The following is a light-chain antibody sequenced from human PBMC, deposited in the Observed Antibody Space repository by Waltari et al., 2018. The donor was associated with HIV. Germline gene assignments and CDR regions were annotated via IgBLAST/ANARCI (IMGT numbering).Light chain of an antibody. CDR2: AAS. J-gene: IGKJ2*01. Sequence: GDRVTITCRASEDIHEFLAWYQQKPGVAPKLLIYAASTLEDEVPSRFSGSGSGTDFTLTISSLQPEDFATYFCRQLNTYPPDTFGPGTKREI. CDR1: EDIHEF. CDR3: RQLNTYPPDT. V-gene: IGKV1-9*01.